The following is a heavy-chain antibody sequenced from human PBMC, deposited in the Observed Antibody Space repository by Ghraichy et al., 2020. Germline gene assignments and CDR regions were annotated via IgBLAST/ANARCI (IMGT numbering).Heavy chain of an antibody. CDR3: ARLRQGSWYAAFDH. CDR2: VYYSGTT. D-gene: IGHD6-13*01. J-gene: IGHJ4*02. Sequence: SETPSLTCTVSGGSISGDNYYWGWIRQTPGKTLEWIGTVYYSGTTYYQSSLKSRVTISVDTSNNQFFLRLTSVTAKDTAVYYCARLRQGSWYAAFDHWGQGTLATVSS. V-gene: IGHV4-39*01. CDR1: GGSISGDNYY.